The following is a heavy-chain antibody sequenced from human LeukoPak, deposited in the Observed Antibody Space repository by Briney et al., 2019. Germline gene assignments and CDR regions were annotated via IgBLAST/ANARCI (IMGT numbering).Heavy chain of an antibody. V-gene: IGHV3-23*01. CDR3: TRRDIVFAFDI. J-gene: IGHJ3*02. CDR2: ISGSGGNA. Sequence: PGGSLRLSCAASGFTFSDYAMTWVRQAPGKGLEWVSSISGSGGNAYYADSVKGRFTISRDNSRKMLYLQMNSLKTEDTAVYYCTRRDIVFAFDIWGQGTMVTVSS. CDR1: GFTFSDYA. D-gene: IGHD5/OR15-5a*01.